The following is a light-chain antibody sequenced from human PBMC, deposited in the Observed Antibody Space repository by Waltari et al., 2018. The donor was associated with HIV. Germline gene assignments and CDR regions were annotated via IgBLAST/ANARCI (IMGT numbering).Light chain of an antibody. CDR1: QSVSGN. Sequence: EIVMTQSPVTLSVSPGQRATLSCRASQSVSGNIAWYQQKPGQAPKLPIFAATTRATNVPARFSGSRFGTEFTLSISDLQSEDFAIYHYQQYIEWPLTFGQGTKVEVK. V-gene: IGKV3-15*01. CDR2: AAT. CDR3: QQYIEWPLT. J-gene: IGKJ1*01.